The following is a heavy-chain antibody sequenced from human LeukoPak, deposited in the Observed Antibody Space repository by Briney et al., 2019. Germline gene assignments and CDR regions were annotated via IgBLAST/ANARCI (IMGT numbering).Heavy chain of an antibody. CDR3: LRRFDC. V-gene: IGHV3-48*02. Sequence: GESLRLSCAASGFTFSDYSMNWVRQAPGKGLEWVSYIDGSGDTIYYADSVKGRFTISRDNAKNSLDLQMNSLREEDTAVYYFLRRFDCWGQGTLVSVSS. J-gene: IGHJ4*02. CDR1: GFTFSDYS. CDR2: IDGSGDTI.